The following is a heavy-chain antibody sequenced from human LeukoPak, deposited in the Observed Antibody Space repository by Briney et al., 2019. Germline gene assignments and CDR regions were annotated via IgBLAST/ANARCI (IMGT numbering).Heavy chain of an antibody. V-gene: IGHV4-4*07. D-gene: IGHD3-3*01. CDR3: AREATIFGVVIHDY. CDR2: IYTSGST. J-gene: IGHJ4*02. Sequence: SETLSLTCTVSGGSISSNYWSWIRQPAGKGLEWIGRIYTSGSTNYNPSLKSRVTISVDTSKNQFSLKLSSVTAADTAVYYCAREATIFGVVIHDYWGQGTLVTVSS. CDR1: GGSISSNY.